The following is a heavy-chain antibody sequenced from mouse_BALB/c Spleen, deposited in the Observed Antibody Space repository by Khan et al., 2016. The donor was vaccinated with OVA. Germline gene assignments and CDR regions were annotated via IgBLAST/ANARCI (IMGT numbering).Heavy chain of an antibody. J-gene: IGHJ4*01. D-gene: IGHD1-1*02. Sequence: QVQLKQSGPGLVAPSQTLSITCTISGFSLTNYGVHWVRQPPGNGLEWLVVICPDGSTTYNSALKSRLTTSKDNSKNQVFLKMNSLRTDDTAMYFCARQPYYHYNVMDYWGQGTSVTVSA. V-gene: IGHV2-6-1*01. CDR1: GFSLTNYG. CDR3: ARQPYYHYNVMDY. CDR2: ICPDGST.